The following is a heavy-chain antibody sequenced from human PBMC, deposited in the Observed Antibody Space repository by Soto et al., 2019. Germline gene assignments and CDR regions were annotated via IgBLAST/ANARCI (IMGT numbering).Heavy chain of an antibody. CDR3: AKDVGQQLVLNYGMDV. CDR2: VSYDGNHK. Sequence: QVQLVESGGGVIQPGTSLRLSCGSSGFTFRSFGMYWVRQAPGKGLEWVAVVSYDGNHKYYADSVKGRFTVSRDNAKNMLYRQMNSLRGEDTAVYYCAKDVGQQLVLNYGMDVWGQGTTVTVSS. V-gene: IGHV3-30*18. D-gene: IGHD6-6*01. CDR1: GFTFRSFG. J-gene: IGHJ6*02.